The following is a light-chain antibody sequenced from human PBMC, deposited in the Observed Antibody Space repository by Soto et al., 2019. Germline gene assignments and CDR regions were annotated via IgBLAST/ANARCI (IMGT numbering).Light chain of an antibody. J-gene: IGKJ3*01. CDR3: QKYYSAPFT. V-gene: IGKV1-27*01. CDR2: GAS. CDR1: QGIRDY. Sequence: DIQMTQSPSSLSASVGERVTITCRASQGIRDYLAWYQQKPGKAPNLLIYGASSLQSGVPSRFSGSGSGTDFTLTISSLQPEDGATYYCQKYYSAPFTFGPGTRVDI.